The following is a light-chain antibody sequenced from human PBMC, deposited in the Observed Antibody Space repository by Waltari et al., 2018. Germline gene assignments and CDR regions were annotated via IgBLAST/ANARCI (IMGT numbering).Light chain of an antibody. Sequence: DIALIQSPLSLPVTPGEPATISCRSSQSLLHSNGYNYMDWYLQNQGQSPLVLIYLGSNRAYGVPDRFSGSGSGTDFAHKISRVAAGDVGVYGGMQALQVPLTSDGAPTVAMK. J-gene: IGKJ4*02. CDR3: MQALQVPLT. CDR1: QSLLHSNGYNY. V-gene: IGKV2-28*01. CDR2: LGS.